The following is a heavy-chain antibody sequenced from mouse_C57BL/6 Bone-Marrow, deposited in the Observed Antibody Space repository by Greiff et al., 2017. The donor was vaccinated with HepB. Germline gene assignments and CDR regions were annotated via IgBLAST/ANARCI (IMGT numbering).Heavy chain of an antibody. Sequence: QVQLQQPGAELVRPGSSVKLSCKASGYTFPSYWMGWVKQRPGQGLEWIGNIFPSDSETNYNQKFKDKATLTVDKSSSTAYMQLSSLTSEDSAVYYCARESDDYDNYFDYWGQGTTLTVSS. CDR3: ARESDDYDNYFDY. CDR1: GYTFPSYW. V-gene: IGHV1-61*01. D-gene: IGHD2-4*01. CDR2: IFPSDSET. J-gene: IGHJ2*01.